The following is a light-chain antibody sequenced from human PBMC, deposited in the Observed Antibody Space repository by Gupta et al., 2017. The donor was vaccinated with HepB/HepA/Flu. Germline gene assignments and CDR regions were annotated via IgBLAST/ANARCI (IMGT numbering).Light chain of an antibody. J-gene: IGLJ2*01. V-gene: IGLV1-47*02. CDR3: AAWDDSLSGPV. CDR2: SNN. CDR1: SSNIGSNY. Sequence: QPVLTQPPSASGTPGQRVTISCSGSSSNIGSNYVYWYQQLPGTAPKLLIYSNNQRPSGVPDRFSGSKSGTSASLAISGLRSEDEADDYCAAWDDSLSGPVFGGGTKLTVL.